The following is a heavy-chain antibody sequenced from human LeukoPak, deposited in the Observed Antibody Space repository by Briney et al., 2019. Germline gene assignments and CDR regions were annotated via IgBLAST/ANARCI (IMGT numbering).Heavy chain of an antibody. Sequence: GGSLRLSCEASGFTFSTYWMHWVRQAPGKGLVWVSRITPDGTSTTYADSVKGRFTISRDNAKNTLYVQMNSLRAEDTAVYYCARVPAVSGWLNDAFDIWGQGTMVTVSS. J-gene: IGHJ3*02. D-gene: IGHD6-19*01. V-gene: IGHV3-74*01. CDR2: ITPDGTST. CDR1: GFTFSTYW. CDR3: ARVPAVSGWLNDAFDI.